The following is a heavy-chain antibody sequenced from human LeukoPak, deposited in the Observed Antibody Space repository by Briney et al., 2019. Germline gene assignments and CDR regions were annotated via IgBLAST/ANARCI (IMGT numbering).Heavy chain of an antibody. CDR2: IYPGDSDT. V-gene: IGHV5-51*01. Sequence: GESLKISCKGSGYSFTSYWIGWVRQMPGKGLEWMGIIYPGDSDTRYSPSFRGQVTISADKSINTAYLQWSSLKASDTAMYYCARRYCSSTSCYTYRFDYWGQGALVTVSS. CDR1: GYSFTSYW. J-gene: IGHJ4*02. CDR3: ARRYCSSTSCYTYRFDY. D-gene: IGHD2-2*02.